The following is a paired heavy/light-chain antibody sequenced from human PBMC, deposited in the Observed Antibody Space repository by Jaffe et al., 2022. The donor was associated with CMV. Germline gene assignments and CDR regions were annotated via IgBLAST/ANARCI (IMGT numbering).Light chain of an antibody. CDR2: KGT. CDR1: ALAKQY. J-gene: IGLJ3*02. CDR3: QSSDGSGTWV. Sequence: SHELTQPPSVSVSPGQTARITCSGDALAKQYGYWYQQRSGQAPVLLIYKGTERPSGIPERFTGSTSGTTVTLTISGVQAEDEADFYCQSSDGSGTWVFGGGTKLTVL. V-gene: IGLV3-25*03.
Heavy chain of an antibody. Sequence: EVQLLEFGGGLVQPGGSLRLSCAASGFPFSSYAMTWVRQAPGKGLEWVSSISDAGDSTYYADSVKGRFTISRDSSKKTVHLQMSSLRAEDTAVYYCAKTHYFDRSAADHWGQGTLVTVSS. CDR3: AKTHYFDRSAADH. CDR1: GFPFSSYA. V-gene: IGHV3-23*01. CDR2: ISDAGDST. J-gene: IGHJ4*02. D-gene: IGHD3-22*01.